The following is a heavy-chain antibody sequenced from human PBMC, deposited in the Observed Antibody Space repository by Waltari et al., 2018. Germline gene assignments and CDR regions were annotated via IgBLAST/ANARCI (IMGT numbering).Heavy chain of an antibody. Sequence: EVQLVESGGGLVKPGGSLRLSCGASGFRCSSYSMNWVRQAPGKGLEWVSSISSSTTYIHYADSVKGRFTISRDNAKNSLYLQMNSLRVEDTAVYYCVSGGWGFYFDYWGQGTVVTVSS. CDR3: VSGGWGFYFDY. CDR2: ISSSTTYI. V-gene: IGHV3-21*01. CDR1: GFRCSSYS. D-gene: IGHD7-27*01. J-gene: IGHJ4*02.